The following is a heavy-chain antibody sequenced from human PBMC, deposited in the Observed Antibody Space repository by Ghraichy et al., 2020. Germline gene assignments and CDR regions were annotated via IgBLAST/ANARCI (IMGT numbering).Heavy chain of an antibody. D-gene: IGHD6-13*01. J-gene: IGHJ5*02. CDR1: GGSISSGGYY. Sequence: LRLSCTVSGGSISSGGYYWSWIRQHPGKGLEWIGYIYYSGSTYYNPSLKSRVTISVDTSKNQFSLKLSSVTAADTAVYYCARERAAAGTLGWFDPWGQGTMVTVSS. CDR3: ARERAAAGTLGWFDP. V-gene: IGHV4-31*03. CDR2: IYYSGST.